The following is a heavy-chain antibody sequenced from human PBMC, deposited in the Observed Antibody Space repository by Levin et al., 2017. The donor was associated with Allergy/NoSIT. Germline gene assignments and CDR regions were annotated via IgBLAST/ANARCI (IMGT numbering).Heavy chain of an antibody. V-gene: IGHV3-30*04. CDR3: ARIKGLITGYFDY. D-gene: IGHD1-20*01. Sequence: GGSLRLSCAASGFTFSSYAMHWVRQAPGKGLEWVAVISYDGSNKYYADSVKGRFTISRDNSKNTLYLQMNSLRAEDTAVYYCARIKGLITGYFDYWGQGTLVTVSS. CDR1: GFTFSSYA. J-gene: IGHJ4*02. CDR2: ISYDGSNK.